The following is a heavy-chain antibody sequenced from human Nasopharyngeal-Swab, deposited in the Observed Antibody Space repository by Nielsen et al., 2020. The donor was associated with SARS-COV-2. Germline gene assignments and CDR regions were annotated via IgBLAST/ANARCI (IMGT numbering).Heavy chain of an antibody. J-gene: IGHJ5*02. V-gene: IGHV3-23*01. CDR1: GFTFSSYA. CDR3: AKSSRIVVVPAAKWFDP. Sequence: GESLKISCAASGFTFSSYAMSWVRQAPGKGLEWVSAISGSGGSTYYADSVKGRFTISRDNSKNTLYLQMNSLRAEDTAAYYCAKSSRIVVVPAAKWFDPWGQGTLVTVSS. D-gene: IGHD2-2*01. CDR2: ISGSGGST.